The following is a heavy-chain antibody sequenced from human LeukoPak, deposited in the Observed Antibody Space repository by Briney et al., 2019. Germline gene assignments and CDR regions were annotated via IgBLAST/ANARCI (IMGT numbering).Heavy chain of an antibody. J-gene: IGHJ4*02. D-gene: IGHD6-13*01. Sequence: QSGGSPRLSFGASGFAFSNYGMHWVRQAPGNGLEWVAVIWYDGSNKYYADSVKGRFTISRDNSKNTLYLQMNSLRAEDTAVYYCARDYSSSLDYWGQGTLVTVSS. CDR2: IWYDGSNK. CDR1: GFAFSNYG. V-gene: IGHV3-33*01. CDR3: ARDYSSSLDY.